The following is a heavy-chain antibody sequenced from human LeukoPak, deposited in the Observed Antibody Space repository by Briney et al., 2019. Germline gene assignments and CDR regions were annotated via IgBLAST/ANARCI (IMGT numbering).Heavy chain of an antibody. Sequence: ASVTVSCKVSGKTLSDLSIHWLRQPPGKGLEWLGGSYPEDGERIYAQMFQGRVTMSEDTSIDTAYMELSSLRSEDTVVYYCVTGFTTMAVDYFDYWGQGALVTVSP. CDR3: VTGFTTMAVDYFDY. D-gene: IGHD5-18*01. J-gene: IGHJ4*02. CDR2: SYPEDGER. V-gene: IGHV1-24*01. CDR1: GKTLSDLS.